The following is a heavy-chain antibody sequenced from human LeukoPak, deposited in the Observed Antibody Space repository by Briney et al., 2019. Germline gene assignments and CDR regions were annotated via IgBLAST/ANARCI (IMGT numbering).Heavy chain of an antibody. CDR3: VRDRGYCSGGTCYALWDY. D-gene: IGHD2-15*01. V-gene: IGHV3-7*01. CDR2: IKEDGGEK. Sequence: GGSLRLSCAASGFTFSNYWMTWVRQAPGKGLEWVAHIKEDGGEKHYVDPVKGRFTVSRDNAKNSLYLQMNSLRAEDTAMYYCVRDRGYCSGGTCYALWDYWGQGTLVTVSS. CDR1: GFTFSNYW. J-gene: IGHJ4*02.